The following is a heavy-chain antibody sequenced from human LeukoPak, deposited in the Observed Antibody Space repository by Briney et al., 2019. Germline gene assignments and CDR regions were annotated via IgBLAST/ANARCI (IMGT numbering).Heavy chain of an antibody. CDR3: ARDSPLMALGYYYGMDV. V-gene: IGHV3-30*14. Sequence: GGSLRLSCAASGFTFSSYAMHWVRQAPGKGLEWVAVISYDGSNKYYADSVKGRFTISRDNSKNTLYLQMNSLRAEDTAVYYCARDSPLMALGYYYGMDVWGQGTTVTVSS. D-gene: IGHD5-24*01. CDR1: GFTFSSYA. CDR2: ISYDGSNK. J-gene: IGHJ6*02.